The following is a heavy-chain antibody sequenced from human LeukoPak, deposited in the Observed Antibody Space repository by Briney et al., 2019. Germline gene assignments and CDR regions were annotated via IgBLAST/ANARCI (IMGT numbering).Heavy chain of an antibody. CDR2: FDPKDGET. CDR3: ARVRYRLAETYIDY. J-gene: IGHJ4*02. CDR1: GYTLTELS. V-gene: IGHV1-24*01. Sequence: ASVKVSCKVSGYTLTELSMHWVRQAPGKGLEWMGSFDPKDGETIYAQKFQGRVTMTEDTSTDTAYMELSSLRSDDTAVYYCARVRYRLAETYIDYWGQGTLVTVSS. D-gene: IGHD3-16*01.